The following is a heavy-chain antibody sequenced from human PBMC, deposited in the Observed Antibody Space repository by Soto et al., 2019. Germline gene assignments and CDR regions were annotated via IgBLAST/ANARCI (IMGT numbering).Heavy chain of an antibody. J-gene: IGHJ4*02. D-gene: IGHD1-26*01. CDR1: GGSISSSSYY. CDR3: ARRVGWLGDYFDY. Sequence: QLQLQESGPGLVKPSETLSLTCTVSGGSISSSSYYWGWIRQPPGKGLEWIGSIYYSGSTYYNPSLKSRVTISVDTSKNQFSLKLSSVTAADTAVYYCARRVGWLGDYFDYWGQGTLVTVSS. V-gene: IGHV4-39*01. CDR2: IYYSGST.